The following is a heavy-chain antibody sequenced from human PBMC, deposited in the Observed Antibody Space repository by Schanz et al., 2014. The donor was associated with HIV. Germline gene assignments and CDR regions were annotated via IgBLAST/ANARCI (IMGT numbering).Heavy chain of an antibody. V-gene: IGHV3-21*01. J-gene: IGHJ6*02. CDR2: IDSSSSYK. CDR1: RFTFSVYA. D-gene: IGHD3-10*01. Sequence: EVQLVESGGGLVKPGGSLRLSCAASRFTFSVYAMNLVRQAPGKGLEWVSSIDSSSSYKYYADSVKGRFTISRDNAKNSLYLQMNTLRAEDTAVYYCAREDGWFGDIYYFGLDVWGRGTTVTVSS. CDR3: AREDGWFGDIYYFGLDV.